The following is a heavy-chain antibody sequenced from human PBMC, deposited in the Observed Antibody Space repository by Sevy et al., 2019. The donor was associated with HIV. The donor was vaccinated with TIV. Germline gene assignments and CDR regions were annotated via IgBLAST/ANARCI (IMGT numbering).Heavy chain of an antibody. Sequence: GSLRLSCAASGFTFSSYSMNWVRQAPGKGLEWVSSISSSSSYIYYADSVKGRFTISRDNAKNSLYLQMNSLRAEDTAVYYCARPIIAAAGRNYYGMDVWGQGTTVTVSS. J-gene: IGHJ6*02. CDR1: GFTFSSYS. V-gene: IGHV3-21*01. D-gene: IGHD6-13*01. CDR3: ARPIIAAAGRNYYGMDV. CDR2: ISSSSSYI.